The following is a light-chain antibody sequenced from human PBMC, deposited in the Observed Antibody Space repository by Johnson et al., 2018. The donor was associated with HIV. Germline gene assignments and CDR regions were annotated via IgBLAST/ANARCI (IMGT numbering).Light chain of an antibody. CDR1: SSNIGNNY. CDR3: GTWDSSLTVGV. Sequence: QSVLTQPPSVSAAPGQKVTISCSGSSSNIGNNYVSWYRQLPGTAPKVLIYEDNKRPSGIPDRFSGSKSGTSAALDIAVLQTGDEADYYCGTWDSSLTVGVFGSGTKVTVL. V-gene: IGLV1-51*02. CDR2: EDN. J-gene: IGLJ1*01.